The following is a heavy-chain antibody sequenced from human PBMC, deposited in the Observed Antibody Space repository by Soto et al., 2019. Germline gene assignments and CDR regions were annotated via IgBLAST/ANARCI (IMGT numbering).Heavy chain of an antibody. Sequence: GGSLRLSCAASGFTFSSYSMNWVRQAPGKGLEWVSYISSSSSTIYYADSVKGRFTISRDNAKNSLYLQMNSLRAEDTDVYYCARDGPLGVVIISYYYYYMDVWGKGTTVTVSS. V-gene: IGHV3-48*01. CDR3: ARDGPLGVVIISYYYYYMDV. CDR2: ISSSSSTI. D-gene: IGHD3-3*01. CDR1: GFTFSSYS. J-gene: IGHJ6*03.